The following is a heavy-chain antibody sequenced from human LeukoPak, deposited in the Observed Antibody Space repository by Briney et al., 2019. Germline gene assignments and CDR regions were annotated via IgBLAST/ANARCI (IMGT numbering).Heavy chain of an antibody. CDR2: IYTSGST. CDR3: GRRYCSSTSCWWDWFDP. CDR1: SGSISSYY. V-gene: IGHV4-4*07. D-gene: IGHD2-2*01. Sequence: SETLSLTCTVSSGSISSYYWSWIRQPAGKGLEWIGRIYTSGSTNYNPSLKSRVTMSVDTSTNQFSLKLSSVTAADTAVYYCGRRYCSSTSCWWDWFDPWGQGTLVTVSS. J-gene: IGHJ5*02.